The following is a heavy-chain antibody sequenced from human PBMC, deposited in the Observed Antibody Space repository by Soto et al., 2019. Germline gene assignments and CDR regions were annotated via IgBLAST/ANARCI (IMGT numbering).Heavy chain of an antibody. Sequence: QAQLVQSGAEVKKPGASVKVSCKASGYTFINHGISWVRQAPGQGLAWMGGIRFYNDNTNYAPKFQVRVTLPTDPSASIAHMELRSLISEDTAVYYCARYNSSCCPYGMDVWGQGTTVTVSS. V-gene: IGHV1-18*01. CDR2: IRFYNDNT. D-gene: IGHD6-13*01. J-gene: IGHJ6*02. CDR3: ARYNSSCCPYGMDV. CDR1: GYTFINHG.